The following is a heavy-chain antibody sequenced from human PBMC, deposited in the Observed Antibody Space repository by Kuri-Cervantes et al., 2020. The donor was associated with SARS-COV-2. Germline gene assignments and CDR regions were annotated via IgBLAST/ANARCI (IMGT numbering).Heavy chain of an antibody. CDR1: GFTFSHYA. D-gene: IGHD1-1*01. Sequence: GGSLRLSCAASGFTFSHYAMSWVRQAPGKGLVWVSRINPDGSYTNNADSVKGRFTLSRDNAKNMLSLQMNSLRAEDTAVYYCVRDGDHWNFDYWGQGTLVTVSS. CDR3: VRDGDHWNFDY. J-gene: IGHJ4*02. CDR2: INPDGSYT. V-gene: IGHV3-74*01.